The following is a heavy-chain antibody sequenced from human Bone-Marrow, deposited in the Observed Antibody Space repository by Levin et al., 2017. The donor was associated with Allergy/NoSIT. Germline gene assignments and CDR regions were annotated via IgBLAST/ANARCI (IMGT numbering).Heavy chain of an antibody. D-gene: IGHD3-16*01. Sequence: SGPTLVKPTETLALTCTFSGFSLSTSGVGVGWIGQSPGQALEWLAIIYWDDDRRYNPSLRIRLTITKDTSNNKVVLIMTNMDPADTATYYCAHILITFGGVLRTDAFDMWGQGTLVTVSS. V-gene: IGHV2-5*02. J-gene: IGHJ3*02. CDR1: GFSLSTSGVG. CDR2: IYWDDDR. CDR3: AHILITFGGVLRTDAFDM.